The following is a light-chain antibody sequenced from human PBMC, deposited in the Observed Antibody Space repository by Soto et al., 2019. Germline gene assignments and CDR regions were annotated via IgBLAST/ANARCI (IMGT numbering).Light chain of an antibody. CDR1: SSDVGGYNY. CDR3: AAWDDSQGVV. J-gene: IGLJ2*01. CDR2: EVN. Sequence: QSVLTQPPSASGSPGQSVAISCTGTSSDVGGYNYVSWYQQHPGKAPKLMIYEVNKRPSGVPDRFSGSKSGNTASLTVSGLQAEDEADYYCAAWDDSQGVVFGGGTKLTVL. V-gene: IGLV2-8*01.